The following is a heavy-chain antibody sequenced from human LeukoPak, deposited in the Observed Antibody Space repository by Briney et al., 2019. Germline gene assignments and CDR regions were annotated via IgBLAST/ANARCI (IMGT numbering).Heavy chain of an antibody. Sequence: GGSLRLSCAASGCTFSSYWMSWVREAPGKGLEWVANIKQDGSEKYYVDSVKGRFTISRDNAKNSLYLQMNSLRAEDTAVYYCARDPVWFGDYLLDYWGQGTLVTVSS. D-gene: IGHD3-10*01. CDR3: ARDPVWFGDYLLDY. CDR1: GCTFSSYW. J-gene: IGHJ4*02. CDR2: IKQDGSEK. V-gene: IGHV3-7*01.